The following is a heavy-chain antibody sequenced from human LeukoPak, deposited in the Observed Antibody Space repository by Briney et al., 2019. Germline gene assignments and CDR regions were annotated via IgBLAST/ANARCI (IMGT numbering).Heavy chain of an antibody. V-gene: IGHV4-39*07. D-gene: IGHD6-6*01. CDR3: ARGTTIAARADAFDI. Sequence: PSETLSLTCTVSGGSISSSSYYWGWIRQPPGKGLEWIGSIYYSGSTYYNPSLKSRVTISVDRSKNQFSLKLSSVTAADTAVYYCARGTTIAARADAFDIWGQGTMVTVSS. CDR2: IYYSGST. J-gene: IGHJ3*02. CDR1: GGSISSSSYY.